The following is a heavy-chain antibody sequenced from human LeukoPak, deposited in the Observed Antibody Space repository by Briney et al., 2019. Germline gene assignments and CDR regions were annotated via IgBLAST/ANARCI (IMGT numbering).Heavy chain of an antibody. CDR3: AREYQLLGDYYYYYMDV. J-gene: IGHJ6*03. CDR1: GYTFTSYG. Sequence: ASVKVSCKASGYTFTSYGISWVRQAPGQGLEWMGWISAYNGNTNYARKLQGRVTMTTDTSTSTAYMELRSLRSDDTAVYYCAREYQLLGDYYYYYMDVWGKGTTVTVSS. D-gene: IGHD2-2*01. V-gene: IGHV1-18*01. CDR2: ISAYNGNT.